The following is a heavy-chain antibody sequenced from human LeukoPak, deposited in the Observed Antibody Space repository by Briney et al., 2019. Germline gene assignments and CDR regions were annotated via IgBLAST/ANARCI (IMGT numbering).Heavy chain of an antibody. CDR1: GFILSNYW. J-gene: IGHJ3*02. Sequence: GGSLRLSCAASGFILSNYWMGWVRRAPGKGLEWVANINQDGSEKHYVDFLKGRFTISRDNSKNTLYLQMNSLRAEDTAVYYCARGGSYLSAFDIWGQGTMVTVSS. V-gene: IGHV3-7*03. CDR2: INQDGSEK. D-gene: IGHD1-26*01. CDR3: ARGGSYLSAFDI.